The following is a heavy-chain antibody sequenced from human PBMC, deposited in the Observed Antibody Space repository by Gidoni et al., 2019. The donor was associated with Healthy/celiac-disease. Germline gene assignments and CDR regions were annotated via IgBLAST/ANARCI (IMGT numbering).Heavy chain of an antibody. D-gene: IGHD6-13*01. CDR1: GYSFTSYW. CDR2: IDPSDSYT. Sequence: EVQLVQSGAEVKKPGESLRISCTGSGYSFTSYWISWVRQMPGKGLEWMGRIDPSDSYTNYSPSCQGHVTISADKSISTAYLQWSSLKASDTAMYYCARHVEAAAGIKSFAHGDWGQGTLVTVSS. V-gene: IGHV5-10-1*03. J-gene: IGHJ4*02. CDR3: ARHVEAAAGIKSFAHGD.